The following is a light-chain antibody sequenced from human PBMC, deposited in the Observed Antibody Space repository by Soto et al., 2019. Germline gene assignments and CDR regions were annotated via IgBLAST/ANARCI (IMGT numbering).Light chain of an antibody. CDR2: DAS. J-gene: IGKJ5*01. CDR3: QQSYNTPIT. V-gene: IGKV1-39*01. Sequence: EIQMTQSPSSMYASVGDRVTITCRASQSISNYLNWYQQKPGKAPKLLIYDASSLQSGVPSRFSGSGSGTDFTLTISSLQPEDFTTYYCQQSYNTPITLGQGTRLEIK. CDR1: QSISNY.